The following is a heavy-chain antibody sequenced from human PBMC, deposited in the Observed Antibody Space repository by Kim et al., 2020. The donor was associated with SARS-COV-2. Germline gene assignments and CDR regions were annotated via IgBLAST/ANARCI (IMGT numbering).Heavy chain of an antibody. D-gene: IGHD6-19*01. Sequence: ASVKVSCKASGYTFTSYGISWVRQAPGQGLEWMGGISAYNGNPNYAQKLQGRVTMTTDTSTSTAYMVLRSLRSDDTAVYYCARVPPHLYSSGWYEDAFDIWGQGTMVTVSS. CDR2: ISAYNGNP. CDR1: GYTFTSYG. J-gene: IGHJ3*02. CDR3: ARVPPHLYSSGWYEDAFDI. V-gene: IGHV1-18*01.